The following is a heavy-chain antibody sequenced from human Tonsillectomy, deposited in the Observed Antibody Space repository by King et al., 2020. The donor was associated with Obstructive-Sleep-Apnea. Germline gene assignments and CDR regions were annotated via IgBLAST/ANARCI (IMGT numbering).Heavy chain of an antibody. Sequence: VQLQQWGAGLVKPSETLSLTCAVFGGSFSDYYWSWIRQPPGKGLEWIGEINHSGSTNYNPSLKSRVTISVDTSKNQFSLKLNSVTAADTAVYYCARGSGAAAVNWFDPWGQGTLVTVSS. CDR1: GGSFSDYY. CDR3: ARGSGAAAVNWFDP. D-gene: IGHD6-13*01. V-gene: IGHV4-34*01. CDR2: INHSGST. J-gene: IGHJ5*02.